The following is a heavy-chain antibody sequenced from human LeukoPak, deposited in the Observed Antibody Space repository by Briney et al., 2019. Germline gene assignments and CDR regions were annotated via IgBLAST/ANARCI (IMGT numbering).Heavy chain of an antibody. CDR2: INVYNGKT. V-gene: IGHV1-18*01. J-gene: IGHJ4*02. CDR3: ASRSGTSPYYFDY. Sequence: ASVKVSCRASGYSLRDFGIGWVRQAPGQGREWMGWINVYNGKTNSAEKVQGRVTMTTDTSTSTVYMELRSLRSDDTAVYYCASRSGTSPYYFDYWGQGTLVTVSS. D-gene: IGHD1-26*01. CDR1: GYSLRDFG.